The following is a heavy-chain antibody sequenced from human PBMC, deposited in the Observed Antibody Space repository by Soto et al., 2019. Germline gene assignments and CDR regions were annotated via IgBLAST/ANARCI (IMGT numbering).Heavy chain of an antibody. CDR3: ARAPAIAAALDY. V-gene: IGHV3-21*01. Sequence: PGGSLRLSCAASGFTFSSYSMNWVRQAPGKGLEWVSSISSSSSYIYYADSVKGRFTISRDNAKNSLYLQMNSLRAEDTAVYYCARAPAIAAALDYWGQGTLVTVSS. CDR1: GFTFSSYS. CDR2: ISSSSSYI. J-gene: IGHJ4*02. D-gene: IGHD6-13*01.